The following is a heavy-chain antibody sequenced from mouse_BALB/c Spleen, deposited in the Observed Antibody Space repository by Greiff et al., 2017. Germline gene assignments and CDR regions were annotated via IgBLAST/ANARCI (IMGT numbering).Heavy chain of an antibody. CDR1: GFSLTGYG. J-gene: IGHJ3*01. CDR3: AREDGNYPFAY. D-gene: IGHD2-1*01. CDR2: IWGDGST. Sequence: QVQLKESGPGLVAPSQSLSITCTVSGFSLTGYGVNWVRQPPGKGLEWLGMIWGDGSTDYNSALKSRLSISKDNSKSQVFLKMNSLQTDDTARYYCAREDGNYPFAYWGQGTLVTVSA. V-gene: IGHV2-6-7*01.